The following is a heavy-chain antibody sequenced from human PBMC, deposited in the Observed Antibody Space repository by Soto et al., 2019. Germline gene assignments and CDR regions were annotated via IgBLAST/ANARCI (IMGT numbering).Heavy chain of an antibody. J-gene: IGHJ4*02. D-gene: IGHD3-22*01. CDR2: IYYSGST. CDR1: GGSISSGGYY. V-gene: IGHV4-31*03. CDR3: ARVRIAGLYASSGYYKYYFDY. Sequence: SETLSLTCTVSGGSISSGGYYWSWIRQHPGKGPEWIGYIYYSGSTYYNPSLKSRVTISVDTSKNQFSLKLSSVTAADTAVYYCARVRIAGLYASSGYYKYYFDYLGQGTLVAVSS.